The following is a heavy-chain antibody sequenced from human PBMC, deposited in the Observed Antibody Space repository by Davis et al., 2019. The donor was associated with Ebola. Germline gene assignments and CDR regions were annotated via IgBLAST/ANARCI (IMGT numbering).Heavy chain of an antibody. CDR2: ISSDGGIT. V-gene: IGHV3-74*01. Sequence: GESLKISCAASGFTFSSYSMNWVRQAPGKGLVYVSRISSDGGITSYADSVKGRFTISRDNAKSTLYLQMNSLTAEDTAVYYCVRTTYGAPEYWGQGTLVTVSS. J-gene: IGHJ4*02. D-gene: IGHD4-17*01. CDR1: GFTFSSYS. CDR3: VRTTYGAPEY.